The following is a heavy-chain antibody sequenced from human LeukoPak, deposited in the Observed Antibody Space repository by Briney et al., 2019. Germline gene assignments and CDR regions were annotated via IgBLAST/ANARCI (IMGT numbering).Heavy chain of an antibody. CDR1: GGSFSGYY. CDR3: ARDKGYGSGSYK. V-gene: IGHV4-34*01. J-gene: IGHJ4*02. CDR2: INHSGST. D-gene: IGHD3-10*01. Sequence: SETLSLTCAVYGGSFSGYYWSWIRQPPGKGLEWIGEINHSGSTNYNPSLKSRVTISVDTSKNQFSLKLSSVTAADTAVYYCARDKGYGSGSYKWGQGTLVTVSS.